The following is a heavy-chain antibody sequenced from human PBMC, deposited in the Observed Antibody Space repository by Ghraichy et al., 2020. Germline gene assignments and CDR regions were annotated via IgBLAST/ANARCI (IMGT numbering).Heavy chain of an antibody. CDR2: IYYSGST. CDR3: ARDGPYYDFWSGYYI. J-gene: IGHJ4*02. Sequence: SETLSLTCTVSGGSISSYYWSWIRQPPGKGLEWIGYIYYSGSTNYNPSLKSRVTISVDTSKNQFSLKLSPVTAADTAVYYCARDGPYYDFWSGYYIWGQGTLVTVSS. D-gene: IGHD3-3*01. V-gene: IGHV4-59*01. CDR1: GGSISSYY.